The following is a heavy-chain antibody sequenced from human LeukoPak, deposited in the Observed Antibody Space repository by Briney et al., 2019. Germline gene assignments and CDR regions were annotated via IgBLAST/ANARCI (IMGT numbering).Heavy chain of an antibody. D-gene: IGHD1-1*01. J-gene: IGHJ4*02. CDR1: GLPFRTHA. CDR2: IGGGDT. Sequence: GGSLGPSGEGSGLPFRTHAMGWAGRPQGRGREWASTIGGGDTYYADSVKGRFTISRGDSQSTVHLQMNSLRAEDTAVYYCAKDWIPYNRVFDCFDFWGQGTLVTVSS. V-gene: IGHV3-23*01. CDR3: AKDWIPYNRVFDCFDF.